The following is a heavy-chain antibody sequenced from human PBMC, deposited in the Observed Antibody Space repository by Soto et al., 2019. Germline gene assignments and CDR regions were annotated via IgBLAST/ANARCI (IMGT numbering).Heavy chain of an antibody. CDR1: GFTFSSYS. J-gene: IGHJ5*02. CDR3: AREIYSSSWYYGS. D-gene: IGHD6-13*01. CDR2: ISSSSSYI. V-gene: IGHV3-21*01. Sequence: GGSLRLSCAASGFTFSSYSMNWVRQAPGKGLEWVSSISSSSSYIYYADSVKGRFTISRDNAKNSLYLQMNSLRAEDTAVYYCAREIYSSSWYYGSWGQGTLVTVSS.